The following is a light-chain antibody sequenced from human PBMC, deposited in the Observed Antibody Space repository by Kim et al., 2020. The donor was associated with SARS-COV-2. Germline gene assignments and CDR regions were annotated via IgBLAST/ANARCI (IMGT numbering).Light chain of an antibody. V-gene: IGKV3-15*01. CDR2: GAS. CDR1: QNIANN. Sequence: EIEVTQSPATLSVSPGEGATLSCRARQNIANNLGWYQQKPGQPPRLLVYGASTRATGVPARFSGGGSGTEFTLSISSLQSEDFAVYYCQHWGTFGQGTKVDIK. J-gene: IGKJ1*01. CDR3: QHWGT.